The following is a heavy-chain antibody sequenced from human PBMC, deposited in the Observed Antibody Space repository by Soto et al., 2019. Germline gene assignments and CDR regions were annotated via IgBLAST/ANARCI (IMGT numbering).Heavy chain of an antibody. J-gene: IGHJ4*02. V-gene: IGHV4-31*03. D-gene: IGHD2-15*01. CDR2: IYYSGTT. Sequence: QVQLQESGPGLVKPSQTLSLTCTVSGGSISSGGYYWSWIRQHPGKGLEWNGYIYYSGTTYYNPSLKSRVTISVDTSKNQISLKLSSVTAADTAVYYCARLTQGYCSGGSCASTTRTFCYWGQGTLVTVSS. CDR3: ARLTQGYCSGGSCASTTRTFCY. CDR1: GGSISSGGYY.